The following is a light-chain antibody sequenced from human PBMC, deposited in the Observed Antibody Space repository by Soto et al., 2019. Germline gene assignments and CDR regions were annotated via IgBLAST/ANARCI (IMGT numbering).Light chain of an antibody. Sequence: EIVLTQSPATLSLSPWERATLSCRASQSISTYLAWYQQKPGQAPRLLIYDASNRAPGIPARISGRGSGTDFTLTISSLEPEDFAIYYCQHRSSWPRMYTFGQGTKVDIK. CDR3: QHRSSWPRMYT. CDR1: QSISTY. J-gene: IGKJ2*01. V-gene: IGKV3-11*01. CDR2: DAS.